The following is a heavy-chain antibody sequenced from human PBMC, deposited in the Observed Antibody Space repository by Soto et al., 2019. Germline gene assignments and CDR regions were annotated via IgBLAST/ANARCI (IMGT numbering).Heavy chain of an antibody. D-gene: IGHD6-13*01. CDR3: ASSRDYSSSKYYFDD. V-gene: IGHV5-51*01. J-gene: IGHJ4*02. CDR2: IYPGDSDT. Sequence: PXESLKISCKGSGYSFASYLLVWVRQMPGKGLEWMGIIYPGDSDTRYSPSFQGQVTISADKSISTAYLQWSSLKASDTAMYYCASSRDYSSSKYYFDDWGQGTLVTVSS. CDR1: GYSFASYL.